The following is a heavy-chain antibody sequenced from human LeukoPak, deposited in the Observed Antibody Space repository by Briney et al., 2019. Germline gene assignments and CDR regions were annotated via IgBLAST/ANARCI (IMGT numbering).Heavy chain of an antibody. D-gene: IGHD3-10*01. CDR3: AKDIGSGSYYGLDAFDI. V-gene: IGHV3-33*06. CDR1: GFTFSSYG. CDR2: IWYDGSNK. J-gene: IGHJ3*02. Sequence: PGRSLRLSCAASGFTFSSYGMHWVRQAPGKGLEWVAVIWYDGSNKYYADSVKGRFTISRDNSKNTLYLQMNSLRAEDTAVYYCAKDIGSGSYYGLDAFDIWGQGTMVTVSS.